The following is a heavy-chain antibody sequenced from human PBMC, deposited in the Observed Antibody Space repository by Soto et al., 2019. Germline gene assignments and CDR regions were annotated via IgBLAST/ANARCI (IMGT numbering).Heavy chain of an antibody. Sequence: QVQLVQSGAEVKKPGSSVKVSCKASGGTFDSYAISWVRQAPGQGLEWMGGIVPFIRTANYAQKFQGRVTIPGDESTSTAYLELSSLRSEDTDVYYCARNGYSPRYFAYWGQGTLVTVSS. J-gene: IGHJ4*02. CDR2: IVPFIRTA. CDR3: ARNGYSPRYFAY. D-gene: IGHD5-12*01. V-gene: IGHV1-69*01. CDR1: GGTFDSYA.